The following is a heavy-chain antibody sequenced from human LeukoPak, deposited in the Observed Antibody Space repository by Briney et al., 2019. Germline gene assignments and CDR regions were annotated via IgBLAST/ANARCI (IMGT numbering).Heavy chain of an antibody. D-gene: IGHD3-10*01. CDR3: ARVKGTYYYGSGSQEIDY. CDR2: IHTSGST. CDR1: GGSISSYY. V-gene: IGHV4-4*07. J-gene: IGHJ4*02. Sequence: SETLSLTCTVSGGSISSYYWSWIRQPAGKGLEWIGRIHTSGSTNYSPSLKSRVTMSVDTSKNQLSLKLSSVTAADTAVYYCARVKGTYYYGSGSQEIDYWGQGTLVTVSS.